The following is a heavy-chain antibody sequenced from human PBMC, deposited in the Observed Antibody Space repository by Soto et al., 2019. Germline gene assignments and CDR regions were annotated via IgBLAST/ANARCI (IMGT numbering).Heavy chain of an antibody. D-gene: IGHD5-18*01. Sequence: EVQLVESGGGLVKPGGSLRLSCAASGFTFSRYSMNWVRQAPGKGLEWVSSISSSSSYIYYADSVKGRFTISRDNAKNSLYLQMNSLRAEDTAVYYCAREVGYSYGSWNGGQGTLVTVSS. CDR3: AREVGYSYGSWN. CDR2: ISSSSSYI. V-gene: IGHV3-21*01. CDR1: GFTFSRYS. J-gene: IGHJ1*01.